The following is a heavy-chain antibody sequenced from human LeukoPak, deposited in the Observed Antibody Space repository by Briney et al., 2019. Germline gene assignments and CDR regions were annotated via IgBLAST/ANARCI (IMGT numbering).Heavy chain of an antibody. J-gene: IGHJ4*02. D-gene: IGHD2-2*01. Sequence: GGSLTLSCAASGFTFSSYSMNWVRQAPGKGLEWVSSISSTSSYIYYADSVKGRFTISRDNAKNSLYLQMNSLRAEDTAVYCCAGPSSTVYWGRGTLVTVSS. CDR3: AGPSSTVY. CDR2: ISSTSSYI. CDR1: GFTFSSYS. V-gene: IGHV3-21*01.